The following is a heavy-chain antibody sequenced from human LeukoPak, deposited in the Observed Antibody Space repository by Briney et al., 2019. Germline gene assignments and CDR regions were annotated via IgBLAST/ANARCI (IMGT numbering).Heavy chain of an antibody. Sequence: GGSLRLSCAASGFTFSNYAMHWVRQAPGKGLEWVAVISFDGSIKYYADSVKGRVTISRDNSKNTLYLQMNSLRAEDTAVYYCAIGYCRGGSCDDEPGDAFDIWGQGTMVAVSS. CDR2: ISFDGSIK. J-gene: IGHJ3*02. V-gene: IGHV3-30*14. CDR3: AIGYCRGGSCDDEPGDAFDI. D-gene: IGHD2-15*01. CDR1: GFTFSNYA.